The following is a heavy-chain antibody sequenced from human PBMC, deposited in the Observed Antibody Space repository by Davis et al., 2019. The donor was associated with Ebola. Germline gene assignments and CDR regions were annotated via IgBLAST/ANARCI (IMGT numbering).Heavy chain of an antibody. CDR2: ISISSSTI. Sequence: GESLKISCAASGFTFTSHSMNWVHQAPGKGLEWVSYISISSSTIYYADSVRGRFTISRDNAKNSLYLQMNSLRAEDTAVYYCAKLPSGGGNSGSDWFDPWGQGTLVTVSS. CDR1: GFTFTSHS. J-gene: IGHJ5*02. CDR3: AKLPSGGGNSGSDWFDP. V-gene: IGHV3-48*01. D-gene: IGHD4-23*01.